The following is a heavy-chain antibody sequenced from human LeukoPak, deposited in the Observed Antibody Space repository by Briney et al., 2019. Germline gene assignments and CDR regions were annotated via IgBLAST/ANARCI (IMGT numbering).Heavy chain of an antibody. D-gene: IGHD3-16*01. J-gene: IGHJ4*02. Sequence: SETLSLTCTVSGGSVGNAVYYWSWIRQPPGKGLGWIGYIYASETSYYNPSLDGRVSMSVDTSKNRLSLELRSVTAADTAVYYCARGLYSNYVWGFWGQGTLVTVSS. CDR1: GGSVGNAVYY. V-gene: IGHV4-30-4*08. CDR3: ARGLYSNYVWGF. CDR2: IYASETS.